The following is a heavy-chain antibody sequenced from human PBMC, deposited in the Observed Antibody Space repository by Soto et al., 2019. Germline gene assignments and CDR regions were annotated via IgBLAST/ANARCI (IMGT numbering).Heavy chain of an antibody. CDR1: GFAFRSYG. Sequence: GGSLRLSCVVSGFAFRSYGMHWFRQAPGKGPEWVASIWPDGTNKFYADSVNGRFTISRDNSRNTLHLQMNSLRVEDTAVYYGARGRVCVPPFDKWGPGTLHTISS. CDR2: IWPDGTNK. V-gene: IGHV3-30*02. J-gene: IGHJ5*02. CDR3: ARGRVCVPPFDK. D-gene: IGHD3-16*01.